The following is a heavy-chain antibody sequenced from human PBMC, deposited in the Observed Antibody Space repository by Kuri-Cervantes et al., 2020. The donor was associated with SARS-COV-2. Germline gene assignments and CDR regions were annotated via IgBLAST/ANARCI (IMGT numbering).Heavy chain of an antibody. CDR2: IYYSGGT. CDR1: GYSISISTGDY. CDR3: ARGAKDLDY. J-gene: IGHJ4*02. V-gene: IGHV4-61*08. Sequence: SQTLSLTCAVSGYSISISTGDYWGWIRQPPGKGLEWIGYIYYSGGTNYNPSLKSRVTISVDTSKNQFSLKLSSVTAADTAVYYCARGAKDLDYWGQGTLVTVAS.